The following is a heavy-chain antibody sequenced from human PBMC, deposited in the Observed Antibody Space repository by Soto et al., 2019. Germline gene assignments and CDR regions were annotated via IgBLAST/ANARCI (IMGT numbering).Heavy chain of an antibody. J-gene: IGHJ4*02. CDR3: ARGPHYYDSGPYHYSNY. CDR2: IYSNGSA. V-gene: IGHV4-61*01. Sequence: SETLSLTCSVSGGSVNSPSFFWTWFRQPPGKGLEWIGYIYSNGSANYNPSLKSRVTISVLTSLNQFSLNLHSVTAADTALYYCARGPHYYDSGPYHYSNYWGRGTQVTVS. D-gene: IGHD3-22*01. CDR1: GGSVNSPSFF.